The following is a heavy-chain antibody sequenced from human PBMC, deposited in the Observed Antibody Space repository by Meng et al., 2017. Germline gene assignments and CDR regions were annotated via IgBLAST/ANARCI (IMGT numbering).Heavy chain of an antibody. CDR3: ATRGNPYLNC. CDR2: INVYSGIT. J-gene: IGHJ4*02. CDR1: GYTLSSDG. Sequence: GQRGQSGAVVKKPGASVKVSCDTSGYTLSSDGFAWVRQTPEQGLEWLGWINVYSGITNYAQKFQGRVTMTTDTSTRTGYMELTSLTSDDTATYYCATRGNPYLNCWGQGTLVTVSS. V-gene: IGHV1-18*01.